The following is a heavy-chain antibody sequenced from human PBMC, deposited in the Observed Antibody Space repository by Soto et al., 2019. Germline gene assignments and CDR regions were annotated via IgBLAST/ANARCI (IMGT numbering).Heavy chain of an antibody. J-gene: IGHJ6*02. CDR1: GFTFSSYW. CDR3: AANSILGSGWLDYYGMDV. D-gene: IGHD6-19*01. Sequence: GGSLRLSCAASGFTFSSYWMSWVRQAPGKGLEWVANIKQDGSEKYYVDSVKGRFTISRDNAKNSLYLQMNSLRAEDTAVYYCAANSILGSGWLDYYGMDVWGQGTTVTVSS. V-gene: IGHV3-7*03. CDR2: IKQDGSEK.